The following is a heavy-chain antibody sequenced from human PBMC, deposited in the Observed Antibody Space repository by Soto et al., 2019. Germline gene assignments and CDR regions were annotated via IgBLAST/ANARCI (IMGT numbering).Heavy chain of an antibody. CDR3: AKDTTNRFDP. J-gene: IGHJ5*02. D-gene: IGHD1-1*01. Sequence: QLQLQESGPGLVKPSETLSLTCTVSGGSISSSSYYWGWIRQPPGKGLEWIGSIYYSGSTYYNPSLKSRVTLSVDTSKNQSSLKLSSVTAADTALYYCAKDTTNRFDPWGQGTLVTVSS. CDR1: GGSISSSSYY. V-gene: IGHV4-39*02. CDR2: IYYSGST.